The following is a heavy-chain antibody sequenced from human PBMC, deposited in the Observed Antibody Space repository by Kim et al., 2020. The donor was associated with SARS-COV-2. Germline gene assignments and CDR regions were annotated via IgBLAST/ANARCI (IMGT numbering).Heavy chain of an antibody. D-gene: IGHD4-17*01. V-gene: IGHV1-8*01. J-gene: IGHJ1*01. CDR3: TPNTLTTRYFQH. CDR2: MNPNSGNT. CDR1: GYTFTSYD. Sequence: ASVKVSCKASGYTFTSYDINWVRQATGQRLEWMGWMNPNSGNTGYAQKFQGRVSMTRNTSISTAYMELSSLRSEDTAVYYCTPNTLTTRYFQHWGQGTLVTVSS.